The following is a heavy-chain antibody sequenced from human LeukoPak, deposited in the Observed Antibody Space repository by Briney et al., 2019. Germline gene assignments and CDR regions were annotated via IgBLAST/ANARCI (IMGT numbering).Heavy chain of an antibody. J-gene: IGHJ6*02. CDR1: GGSISSYY. CDR2: INHSGST. V-gene: IGHV4-34*01. Sequence: SETLSLTCTVSGGSISSYYWSWIRQPPGKGLEWIGEINHSGSTNYNPSLKSRVTISVDTSKNQFSLKLSSVTAADTAVYYCARAPYYDFWSGYYPLYYYYGMDVWGQGTTVTVSS. D-gene: IGHD3-3*01. CDR3: ARAPYYDFWSGYYPLYYYYGMDV.